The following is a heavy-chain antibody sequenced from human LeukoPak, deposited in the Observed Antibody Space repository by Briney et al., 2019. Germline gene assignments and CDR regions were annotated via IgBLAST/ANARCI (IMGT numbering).Heavy chain of an antibody. V-gene: IGHV3-23*01. CDR1: GFTFNNYA. CDR3: ARDLTPLIQLWPRSVDYNYGMDV. J-gene: IGHJ6*02. CDR2: ISDSGGKT. D-gene: IGHD5-24*01. Sequence: GGSLRLSCTAAGFTFNNYAMSWVRQAPGKGLEWVSHISDSGGKTYYADSVKGRFTISRDNANNSLYLQMNSLGAEDTAVYYCARDLTPLIQLWPRSVDYNYGMDVWGQGTTVTVSS.